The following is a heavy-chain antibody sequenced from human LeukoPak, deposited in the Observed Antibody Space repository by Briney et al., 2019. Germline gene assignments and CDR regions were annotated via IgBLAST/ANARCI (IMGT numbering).Heavy chain of an antibody. V-gene: IGHV1-24*01. CDR1: GYTLTELS. Sequence: ASVKVSCKVSGYTLTELSMHWVRQAPGKGLEWMGGFDPEDGETIYAQKFQGRVTMTEDTSTDTAYMELSSLRSEDTAVYYCARSAREYQLPNPSYFDYWGQGTLVTVSS. CDR2: FDPEDGET. D-gene: IGHD2-2*01. J-gene: IGHJ4*02. CDR3: ARSAREYQLPNPSYFDY.